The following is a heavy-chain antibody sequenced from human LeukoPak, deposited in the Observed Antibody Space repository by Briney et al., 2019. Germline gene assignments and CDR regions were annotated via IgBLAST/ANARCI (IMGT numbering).Heavy chain of an antibody. CDR2: ISGSGGST. V-gene: IGHV3-23*01. CDR1: GFTFSNFA. CDR3: ARDGFGTGSN. Sequence: GGSLRLSCAASGFTFSNFAMNWVRQAPGKGLEWVSTISGSGGSTYYADSVKGRFTISRDNSKNTLYLQMNSLRAEDTAVYYCARDGFGTGSNWGQGTLVTVSS. J-gene: IGHJ4*02. D-gene: IGHD3-16*01.